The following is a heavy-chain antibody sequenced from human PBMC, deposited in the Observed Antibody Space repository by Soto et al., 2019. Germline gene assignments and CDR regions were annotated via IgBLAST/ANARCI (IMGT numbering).Heavy chain of an antibody. CDR1: GFSLSTSEMC. J-gene: IGHJ5*02. D-gene: IGHD6-19*01. CDR3: LRIRNTRGSGWSYSAS. V-gene: IGHV2-70*01. CDR2: IDWDDVK. Sequence: SGATVVNPTHPLTLNCTFSGFSLSTSEMCVSWIRQPPGKALEWLAIIDWDDVKSYPTSLKTRLTISQDTSKTHVVLRLTHMDPVDTATYYCLRIRNTRGSGWSYSASWGQGTLV.